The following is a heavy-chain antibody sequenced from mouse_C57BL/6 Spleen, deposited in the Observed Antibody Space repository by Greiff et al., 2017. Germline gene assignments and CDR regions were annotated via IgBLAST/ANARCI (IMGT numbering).Heavy chain of an antibody. CDR2: ISSGGSYT. V-gene: IGHV5-6*01. CDR1: GFTFSSYG. Sequence: EVKLVESGGDLVKPGGSLKLSCAASGFTFSSYGMSWVRQTPDKRLEWVATISSGGSYTYYPDSVKGRFTISRDNAKNTLYLQMSSLKSEDTAMYYCARHRRGEAMDYWGQGTSVTGSS. CDR3: ARHRRGEAMDY. J-gene: IGHJ4*01.